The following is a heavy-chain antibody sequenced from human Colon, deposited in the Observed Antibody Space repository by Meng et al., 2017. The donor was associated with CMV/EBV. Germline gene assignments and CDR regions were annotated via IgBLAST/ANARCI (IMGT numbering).Heavy chain of an antibody. Sequence: FSGVSLTASGVGVVCIRQPPGKAPEWLALFYGDGDKRYRASLKSRLTITKDTSKSEVVLTMTNMDPVDTATYYCVHEAAAVAGAFDYWGQGILVTVSS. CDR1: GVSLTASGVG. V-gene: IGHV2-5*02. J-gene: IGHJ4*02. D-gene: IGHD6-19*01. CDR2: FYGDGDK. CDR3: VHEAAAVAGAFDY.